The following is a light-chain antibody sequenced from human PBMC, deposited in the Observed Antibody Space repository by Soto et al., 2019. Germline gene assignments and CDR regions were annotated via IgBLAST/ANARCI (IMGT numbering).Light chain of an antibody. CDR1: QGISSY. J-gene: IGKJ2*01. Sequence: AIRMTQSPSSFSASTGDRVTITCRASQGISSYLAWYQQKPGKAPNLLIYAASTLQSGVPSRFSGSGSGTDFTLTISCLQAEYFATYYCQQYSSYPYTFGQGTKLEIK. V-gene: IGKV1-8*01. CDR3: QQYSSYPYT. CDR2: AAS.